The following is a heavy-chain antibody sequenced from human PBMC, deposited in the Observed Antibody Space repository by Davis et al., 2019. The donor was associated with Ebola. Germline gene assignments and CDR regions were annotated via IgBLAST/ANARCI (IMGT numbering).Heavy chain of an antibody. J-gene: IGHJ4*02. Sequence: ASVKVSCKASGYTFTSYGISWVRQAPGQGLEWMGWISAYNGNTNYAQKFQGRVTMTTDTSTSTVYMGLRGLRSDDTAVFYCARGQYYDSSGYGSWDYWGQGTLVTVSS. CDR1: GYTFTSYG. D-gene: IGHD3-22*01. CDR2: ISAYNGNT. V-gene: IGHV1-18*01. CDR3: ARGQYYDSSGYGSWDY.